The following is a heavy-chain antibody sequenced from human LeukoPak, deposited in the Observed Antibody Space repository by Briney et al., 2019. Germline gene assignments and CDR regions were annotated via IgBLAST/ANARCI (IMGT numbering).Heavy chain of an antibody. CDR1: GYPFTGYD. CDR2: INPDSGGT. V-gene: IGHV1-2*02. Sequence: GASVKVSCKASGYPFTGYDMHWVRQAPGQGLEWMGWINPDSGGTYYAQKFQGRVTMTRDTSISTAYMELSRLRSDDTAVYYCARAPGAFDIWGQGTMVTVSS. CDR3: ARAPGAFDI. J-gene: IGHJ3*02.